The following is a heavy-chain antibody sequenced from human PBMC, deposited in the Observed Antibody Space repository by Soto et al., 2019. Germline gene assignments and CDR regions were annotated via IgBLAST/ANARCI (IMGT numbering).Heavy chain of an antibody. CDR3: ARASYDYIWGSYRYIGPPLD. CDR1: GGSISSGGYY. V-gene: IGHV4-31*03. Sequence: SETLSLTCTVSGGSISSGGYYWSWIRQHPGKGLEWIGYIYYSGSTYYNPSLKSRVTISVDPSKNQFSLKLSSVTAADTAVYSCARASYDYIWGSYRYIGPPLDWGKGTLVTVSS. J-gene: IGHJ4*02. CDR2: IYYSGST. D-gene: IGHD3-16*02.